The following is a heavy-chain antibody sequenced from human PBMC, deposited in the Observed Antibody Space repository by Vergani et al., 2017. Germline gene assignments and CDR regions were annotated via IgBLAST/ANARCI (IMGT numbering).Heavy chain of an antibody. CDR1: GFTFSSYA. D-gene: IGHD5-12*01. V-gene: IGHV3-23*01. J-gene: IGHJ6*02. Sequence: EVQLLESGGGLVQPGGSLRLSCAASGFTFSSYAMSWVRQAPGKGLEWVSAISGSGGSTYYADSVKGRFTIARDNSKNTLYLQMNSPRAWDTAVYYCTKANPRNSXYDYLYYYHAMDVWGQGTTVTVSS. CDR3: TKANPRNSXYDYLYYYHAMDV. CDR2: ISGSGGST.